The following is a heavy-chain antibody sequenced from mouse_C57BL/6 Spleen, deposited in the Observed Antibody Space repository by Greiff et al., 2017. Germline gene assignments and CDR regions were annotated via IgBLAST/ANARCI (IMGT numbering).Heavy chain of an antibody. D-gene: IGHD2-5*01. J-gene: IGHJ2*01. CDR2: ISSGGSYT. CDR1: GFTFSSYG. CDR3: ARHHYYSNPVYLDY. Sequence: EVKLVESGGDLVKPGGSLKLSCAASGFTFSSYGMSWVRQTPDKRLEWVATISSGGSYTYYPDSVKGRFTIARDNAKNTLYLQMSSLKSEDTAMYYGARHHYYSNPVYLDYWGQGTTLTVSS. V-gene: IGHV5-6*01.